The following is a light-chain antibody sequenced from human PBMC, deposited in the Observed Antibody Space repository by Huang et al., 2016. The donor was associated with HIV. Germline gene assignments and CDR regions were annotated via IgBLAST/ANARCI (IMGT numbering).Light chain of an antibody. CDR2: TAA. J-gene: IGKJ2*01. CDR1: QSVTRF. Sequence: DIQMTQSPSSLSASIGNRVTITCRASQSVTRFLNWYQQKPGKAPKRLIYTAADLQSGVPSRFSGSGSGTEFTLTINSLQPEDFATYYCQQSYTVPYTFGQGTKLEIK. V-gene: IGKV1-39*01. CDR3: QQSYTVPYT.